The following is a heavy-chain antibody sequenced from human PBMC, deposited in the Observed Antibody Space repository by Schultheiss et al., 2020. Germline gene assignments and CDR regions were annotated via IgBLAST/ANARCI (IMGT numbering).Heavy chain of an antibody. CDR3: ATNQGKLRYFDWLYYYYGMDV. Sequence: GSLRLSCAASGFTFSSYAMSWVRQAPGKGLEWIGSIYYSGSTYYNPSLKSRVTISVDTSKNQFSLKLSSVTAADTAVYYCATNQGKLRYFDWLYYYYGMDVWGQGTMVTVSS. CDR1: GFTFSSYA. D-gene: IGHD3-9*01. J-gene: IGHJ6*02. V-gene: IGHV4-59*05. CDR2: IYYSGST.